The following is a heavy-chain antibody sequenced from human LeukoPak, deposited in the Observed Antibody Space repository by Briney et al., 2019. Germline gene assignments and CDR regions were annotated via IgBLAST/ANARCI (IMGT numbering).Heavy chain of an antibody. J-gene: IGHJ6*03. CDR2: MFSSGST. CDR3: ARVTYDSSGYYHTYYYYVDV. V-gene: IGHV4-59*01. D-gene: IGHD3-22*01. CDR1: GGSISGYY. Sequence: PSETLSLTCTVSGGSISGYYLSWIRQPLGKGLEWIGHMFSSGSTKYNPSLKSRVTISVDTSKNQFSLNLSSVTAADTAVYYCARVTYDSSGYYHTYYYYVDVWGNGTTVTVSS.